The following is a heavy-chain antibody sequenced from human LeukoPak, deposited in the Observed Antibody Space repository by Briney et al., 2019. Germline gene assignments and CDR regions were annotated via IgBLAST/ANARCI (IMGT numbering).Heavy chain of an antibody. CDR2: IHYSGST. CDR1: GGSISSYY. V-gene: IGHV4-59*01. Sequence: PSGTLSLTCTVSGGSISSYYWSWIRQPPGKGLEWIGYIHYSGSTNYNPSLKSRVTISVDTSKNQFSLKLSSVTAADTAVYYCARGLGPLCGVGVYWGQGTLVTVSS. J-gene: IGHJ4*02. CDR3: ARGLGPLCGVGVY. D-gene: IGHD2-21*01.